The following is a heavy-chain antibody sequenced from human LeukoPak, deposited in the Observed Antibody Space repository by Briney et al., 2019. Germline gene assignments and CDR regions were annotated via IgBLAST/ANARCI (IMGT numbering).Heavy chain of an antibody. J-gene: IGHJ4*02. Sequence: QTGGSLRLSCAASGFTFRRYPMTWVRQAPGKGLEWVSTICRSNGDTHTADSVNGRFTISRDNSKITLYLQMNSLRAEDTAVYYCAKYFSTSGSCGGRVFDYWGQGTLVTVSS. CDR2: ICRSNGDT. V-gene: IGHV3-23*01. D-gene: IGHD3-10*01. CDR3: AKYFSTSGSCGGRVFDY. CDR1: GFTFRRYP.